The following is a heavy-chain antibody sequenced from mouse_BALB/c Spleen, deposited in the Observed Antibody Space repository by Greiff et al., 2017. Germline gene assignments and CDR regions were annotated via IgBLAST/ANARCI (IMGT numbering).Heavy chain of an antibody. CDR2: ISSGGSYT. CDR3: TRDRDTTDYFDY. CDR1: GFTFSSYT. D-gene: IGHD1-1*01. V-gene: IGHV5-6-4*01. Sequence: EVQGVESGGGLVKPGGSLKLSCAASGFTFSSYTMSWVRQTPEKRLEWVATISSGGSYTYYPDSVKGRFTISRDNAKNTLYLQMSSLKSEDTAMYYCTRDRDTTDYFDYWGQGTTLTVSS. J-gene: IGHJ2*01.